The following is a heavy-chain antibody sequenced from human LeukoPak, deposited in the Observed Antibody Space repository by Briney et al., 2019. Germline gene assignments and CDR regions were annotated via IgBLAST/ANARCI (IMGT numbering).Heavy chain of an antibody. D-gene: IGHD1-26*01. Sequence: GGSLRLSCAASGFTFSNYAMSWVRQAPGKGLEWVSTISGSGGSTYYADSVKGRVSISRDNSKNTLYLQMNSLRAEDTAVYYCAKDRNSEGGSAKNYWGQGTLVTVSS. J-gene: IGHJ4*02. V-gene: IGHV3-23*01. CDR1: GFTFSNYA. CDR2: ISGSGGST. CDR3: AKDRNSEGGSAKNY.